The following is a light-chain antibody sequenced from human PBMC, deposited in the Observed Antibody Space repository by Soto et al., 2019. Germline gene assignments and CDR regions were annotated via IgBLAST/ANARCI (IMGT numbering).Light chain of an antibody. CDR3: AAWDDSLNAFVV. CDR1: SSNIGSNT. J-gene: IGLJ2*01. CDR2: SNN. Sequence: QSVLTQPPSASGTPGQRVTISCSGSSSNIGSNTVNWYQQVPGTAPKLLIYSNNQRPSGVPDRFSGSKSGTSASLAISGLQSEDEADYYCAAWDDSLNAFVVFGGGTKVTVL. V-gene: IGLV1-44*01.